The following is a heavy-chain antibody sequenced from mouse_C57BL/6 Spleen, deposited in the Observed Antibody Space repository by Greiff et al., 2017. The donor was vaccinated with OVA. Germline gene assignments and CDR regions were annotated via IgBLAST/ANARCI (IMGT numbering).Heavy chain of an antibody. V-gene: IGHV1-64*01. CDR1: GYTFTSYW. J-gene: IGHJ2*01. CDR3: ARQGYGSSYFDY. Sequence: QVQLQQPGAELVKPGASVKLSCKASGYTFTSYWMHWVKQRPGQGLEWIGMIHPNSGSTNYNEKFKSKATLTVDKSSSTAYMQLSSLTSEDSAVYDCARQGYGSSYFDYWGQGTTLTVSS. D-gene: IGHD1-1*01. CDR2: IHPNSGST.